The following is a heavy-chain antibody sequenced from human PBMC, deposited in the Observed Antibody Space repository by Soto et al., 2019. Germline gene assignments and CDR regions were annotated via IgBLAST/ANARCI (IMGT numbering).Heavy chain of an antibody. CDR1: GFTFSTYS. CDR2: ISSSSDFI. J-gene: IGHJ5*01. CDR3: ARDWACSFDS. Sequence: GGSLRLSCAASGFTFSTYSMNWVRQAPGKGLEWVSYISSSSDFIYYADSVKGRFTISRDNAKNSLWLQMNSLRVEDTAVYYCARDWACSFDSWGEGNLVSVSS. D-gene: IGHD3-16*01. V-gene: IGHV3-21*05.